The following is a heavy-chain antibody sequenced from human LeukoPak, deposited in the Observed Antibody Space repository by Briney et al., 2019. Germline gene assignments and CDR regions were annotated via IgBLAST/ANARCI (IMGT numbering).Heavy chain of an antibody. D-gene: IGHD3-22*01. Sequence: SVKVSCKASGGTFSSYAISWVRQAPGQGLEWMGGIIPIFGTANYAQKFQGRVTITADESTSTAYMELSSLRSEDTAVYYCASCSYDSSGYYYFDYWGQRTLVTVSS. V-gene: IGHV1-69*13. J-gene: IGHJ4*02. CDR2: IIPIFGTA. CDR3: ASCSYDSSGYYYFDY. CDR1: GGTFSSYA.